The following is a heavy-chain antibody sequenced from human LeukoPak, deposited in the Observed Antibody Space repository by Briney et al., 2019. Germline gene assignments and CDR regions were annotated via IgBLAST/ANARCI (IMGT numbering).Heavy chain of an antibody. D-gene: IGHD3-22*01. CDR2: INPNNGDT. CDR3: ARSFYDTRGYYLDS. J-gene: IGHJ4*02. Sequence: GASVKVSCKASGYTLTGYYMHWVRQAPGQGLEWMGRINPNNGDTKYAQKFQGRVTMTRDMSINTAYMELSSLGSDDTAVYYCARSFYDTRGYYLDSWGQGTLVAVSS. CDR1: GYTLTGYY. V-gene: IGHV1-2*06.